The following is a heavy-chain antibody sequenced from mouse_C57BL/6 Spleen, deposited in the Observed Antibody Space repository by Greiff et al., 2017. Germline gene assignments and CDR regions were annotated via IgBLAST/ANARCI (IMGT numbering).Heavy chain of an antibody. V-gene: IGHV1-50*01. D-gene: IGHD1-1*01. CDR3: ARGWEYYGSSWYFDV. J-gene: IGHJ1*03. Sequence: VQLQQPGAELVKPGASVKLSCKASGYTFTSYWMQWVKQRPGQGLEWIGEIDPSDSHTNYNQKVKGKATLTVDTSSSTAYMQLSSLTSEDSAVYYCARGWEYYGSSWYFDVWGTGTTVTVSS. CDR1: GYTFTSYW. CDR2: IDPSDSHT.